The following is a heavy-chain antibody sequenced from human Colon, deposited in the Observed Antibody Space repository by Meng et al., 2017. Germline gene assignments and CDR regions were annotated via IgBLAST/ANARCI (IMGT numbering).Heavy chain of an antibody. CDR1: GFTFTESY. CDR2: INQEGSEK. Sequence: GESLKISCAVSGFTFTESYMTWVRQTPGQGLEWVANINQEGSEKYYVDSVKGRFTISRDNAKNLLYLQMNSLRAEDTAVYYCARDLDYWGPGTLVTVSS. CDR3: ARDLDY. J-gene: IGHJ4*02. V-gene: IGHV3-7*01.